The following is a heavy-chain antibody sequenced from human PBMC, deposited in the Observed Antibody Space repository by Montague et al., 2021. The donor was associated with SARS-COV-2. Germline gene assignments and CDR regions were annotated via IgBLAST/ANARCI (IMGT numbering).Heavy chain of an antibody. V-gene: IGHV3-7*04. CDR2: MKPDGSEK. CDR3: ARGHGIT. J-gene: IGHJ5*02. Sequence: SLSLSCAASGFTFSTSWMIWVRQAPGNGLEWVAHMKPDGSEKYYVDSVKGRFTISRDNAKNSLYLQMSSLRAEDTAVYYCARGHGITWGQGTLVTVSS. CDR1: GFTFSTSW. D-gene: IGHD1-26*01.